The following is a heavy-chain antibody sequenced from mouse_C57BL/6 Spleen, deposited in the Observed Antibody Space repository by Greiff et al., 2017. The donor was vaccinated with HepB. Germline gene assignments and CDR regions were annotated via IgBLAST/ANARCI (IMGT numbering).Heavy chain of an antibody. Sequence: QVQLQQPGAELVKPGASVKLSCKASGYTFTSYWMQWVKQRPGQGLEWIGEIDPSDSYTNYNQKFKGKATLTVDTSSSTAYMQLSSLTSEDSAVYYCARRGSSAHYFDYWGQGTTLTVSS. D-gene: IGHD3-2*02. CDR1: GYTFTSYW. CDR3: ARRGSSAHYFDY. J-gene: IGHJ2*01. CDR2: IDPSDSYT. V-gene: IGHV1-50*01.